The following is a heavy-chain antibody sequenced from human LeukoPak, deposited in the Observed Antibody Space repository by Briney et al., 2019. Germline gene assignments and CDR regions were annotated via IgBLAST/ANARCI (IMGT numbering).Heavy chain of an antibody. D-gene: IGHD2-2*01. V-gene: IGHV1-18*01. CDR1: GYTFTSYG. Sequence: ASVKVSCKASGYTFTSYGISWVRQAPGQGLEWMAWISAYNGNTNYAQKLQGRVTMTTDTSTSTAYMELRSLRSDDTAVYYCARGGIVVVPAANNYYYYYMDVWGKGTTVTVSS. CDR2: ISAYNGNT. J-gene: IGHJ6*03. CDR3: ARGGIVVVPAANNYYYYYMDV.